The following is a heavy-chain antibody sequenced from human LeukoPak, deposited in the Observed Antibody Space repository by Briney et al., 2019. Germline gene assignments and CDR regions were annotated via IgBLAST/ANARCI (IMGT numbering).Heavy chain of an antibody. Sequence: ASVKVSCKASGYTFTGYYMHWVRQAPGQGLEWMGRINPNSGGTNYAQKFQGRVTMTRDTSISTAYMELSRLRSDDTAVYYCARSTYYDFWSGLNYFDYWGQGTLVTVSS. D-gene: IGHD3-3*01. CDR3: ARSTYYDFWSGLNYFDY. J-gene: IGHJ4*02. CDR2: INPNSGGT. V-gene: IGHV1-2*06. CDR1: GYTFTGYY.